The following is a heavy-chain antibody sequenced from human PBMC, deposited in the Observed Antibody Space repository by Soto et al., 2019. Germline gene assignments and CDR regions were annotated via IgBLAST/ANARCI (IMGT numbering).Heavy chain of an antibody. CDR1: GFTFSNAW. J-gene: IGHJ5*02. CDR3: TKEEVVVVNWFDP. D-gene: IGHD3-22*01. V-gene: IGHV3-15*01. Sequence: EVQLVESGGGLVKPGGSLRLSCAASGFTFSNAWMSWVRQAPGKGLEWVGRIKSKADGGTTDYAAPVKGRFTISRDDSKNTLYLQMNSRKTEDTAVYYCTKEEVVVVNWFDPWGQGTLVTVSS. CDR2: IKSKADGGTT.